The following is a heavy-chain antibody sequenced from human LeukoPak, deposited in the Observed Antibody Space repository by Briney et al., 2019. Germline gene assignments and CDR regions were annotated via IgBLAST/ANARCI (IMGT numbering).Heavy chain of an antibody. V-gene: IGHV4-59*01. CDR2: IHYTGST. Sequence: SETLSLTCTVSGASISTYYWSWIRQSPGKGLECIGYIHYTGSTNYNPSLKSRVTISVETSKNQFSLKLKSVTAADTAVYYCARGGYYGSGNDFRFDPWGQGTLVTVSS. D-gene: IGHD3-10*01. CDR3: ARGGYYGSGNDFRFDP. J-gene: IGHJ5*02. CDR1: GASISTYY.